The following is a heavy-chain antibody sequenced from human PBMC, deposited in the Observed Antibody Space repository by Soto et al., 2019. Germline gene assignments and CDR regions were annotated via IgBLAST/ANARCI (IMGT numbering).Heavy chain of an antibody. V-gene: IGHV1-8*01. CDR2: MNPNSGNT. D-gene: IGHD3-10*01. Sequence: ASVKVSCKASGYTFTSYDINWVRQATGQGLEWMGWMNPNSGNTGYAQKFQGRVTMTRNTSISTAYMELSSLRSEDTAVYYCAAFYYYGSDSYDAFYFWGQGTMVPVSS. CDR3: AAFYYYGSDSYDAFYF. J-gene: IGHJ3*01. CDR1: GYTFTSYD.